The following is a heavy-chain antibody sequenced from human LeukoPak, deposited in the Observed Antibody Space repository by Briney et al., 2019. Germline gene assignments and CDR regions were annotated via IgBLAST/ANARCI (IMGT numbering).Heavy chain of an antibody. J-gene: IGHJ6*02. CDR3: VKHTGGPSYYYYYGMDV. V-gene: IGHV3-9*01. Sequence: GGSLRLSCAASGFSFDDSAMHWVRQAPGKGLQWVAGINWNSDFIGYADSVRGRFTISRDNGENSLYLQMNSLRPEDTALYYCVKHTGGPSYYYYYGMDVWGQGTTVTLSS. D-gene: IGHD3-16*01. CDR1: GFSFDDSA. CDR2: INWNSDFI.